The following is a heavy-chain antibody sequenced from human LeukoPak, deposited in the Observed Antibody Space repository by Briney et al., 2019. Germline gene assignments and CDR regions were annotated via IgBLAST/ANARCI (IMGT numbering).Heavy chain of an antibody. CDR2: IHPHGIF. Sequence: SETLSLTCDVSGGPCDDYYCSWIRQPPGKGLEWIGEIHPHGIFYYNSSLMSRVTISIDTSKSQFSLRLTSVTAADTAFYYCARGRDRSKAGDHWGQGSLVTVSS. J-gene: IGHJ4*02. CDR1: GGPCDDYY. CDR3: ARGRDRSKAGDH. V-gene: IGHV4-34*01. D-gene: IGHD5-24*01.